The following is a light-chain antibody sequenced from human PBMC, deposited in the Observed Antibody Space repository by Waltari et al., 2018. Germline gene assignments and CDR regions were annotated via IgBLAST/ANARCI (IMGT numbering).Light chain of an antibody. CDR1: QSVGSS. CDR2: NAS. J-gene: IGKJ3*01. CDR3: QQRSHFYT. V-gene: IGKV3-11*01. Sequence: EIILTQSPVTLSSSPGERATLSCRASQSVGSSLVWYQHKPGQPPRLLIYNASKRATGISDRFSGTGSGTDFTRTISSLEPEDFAVYYCQQRSHFYTFGPGTRVDVK.